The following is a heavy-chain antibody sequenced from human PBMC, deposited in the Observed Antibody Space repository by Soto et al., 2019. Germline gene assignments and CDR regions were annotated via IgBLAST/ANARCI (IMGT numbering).Heavy chain of an antibody. J-gene: IGHJ6*02. Sequence: SLRLSCAASGFTFDDYAMHWVRQAPGKGLEWVSGISWNSGSIDYADSVKGRFTISRDNAKNSVSLQMNSLRDEDTAVYYCAREETAWPLAYGLDVWGQGTTVTVSS. D-gene: IGHD2-21*02. CDR2: ISWNSGSI. CDR1: GFTFDDYA. V-gene: IGHV3-9*01. CDR3: AREETAWPLAYGLDV.